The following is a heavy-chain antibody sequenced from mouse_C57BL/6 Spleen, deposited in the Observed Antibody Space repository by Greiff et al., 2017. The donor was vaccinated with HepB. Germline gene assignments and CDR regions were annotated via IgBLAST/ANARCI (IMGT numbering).Heavy chain of an antibody. V-gene: IGHV1-69*01. D-gene: IGHD3-2*02. CDR3: ARRGQLRLGYAMDY. Sequence: QVQLKQPGAELVMPGASVKLSCKASGYTFTSYWMHWVKQRPGQGLEWIGEIDPSDSYTNYNQKFKGKSTLTVDKSSSTAYMQLSSLTSEDSAVYYCARRGQLRLGYAMDYWGQGTSVTVSS. J-gene: IGHJ4*01. CDR2: IDPSDSYT. CDR1: GYTFTSYW.